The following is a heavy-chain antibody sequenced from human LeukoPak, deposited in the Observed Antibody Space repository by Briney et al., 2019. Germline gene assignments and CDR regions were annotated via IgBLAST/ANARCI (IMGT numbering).Heavy chain of an antibody. D-gene: IGHD2-2*01. CDR1: GGSISTYY. J-gene: IGHJ3*02. CDR3: ARGYPSLGAFDI. V-gene: IGHV4-59*08. Sequence: SETLSLTCTVSGGSISTYYWSWLRQPPGKGLEWIGNIYYSGSTNHNPSLKSRVTISVDTSKNQFSLKLNSVTAADTAVYFCARGYPSLGAFDIWGQGALVTVSS. CDR2: IYYSGST.